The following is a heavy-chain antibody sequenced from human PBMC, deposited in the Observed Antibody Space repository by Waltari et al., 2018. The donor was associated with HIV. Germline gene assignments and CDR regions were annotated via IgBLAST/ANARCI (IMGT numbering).Heavy chain of an antibody. CDR3: ARDSSQVHWFGESLAL. CDR1: RLDFGRDG. CDR2: ISYDGMKK. D-gene: IGHD3-10*01. J-gene: IGHJ4*02. V-gene: IGHV3-30*03. Sequence: QVQLVESGGGVVQPGDVLRLSCASSRLDFGRDGMDWVHQAPGKGLEWLAAISYDGMKKYYGDSLRGRLTISRDNSKKTLYLQMNTLRPEDTAIYFCARDSSQVHWFGESLALWGQGTLVIVSS.